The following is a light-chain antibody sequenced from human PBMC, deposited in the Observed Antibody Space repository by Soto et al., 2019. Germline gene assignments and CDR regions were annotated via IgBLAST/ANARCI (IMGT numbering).Light chain of an antibody. CDR2: AAS. Sequence: DIQMTQSPSSLSASVGDRVTITCRASQGISNYLAWYQQKPGKVPKLLIYAASTLQSGVPSRFSGSGAGTDFPLTISRLQPEDVATYYCQEYNSAPVTFGPGTKVDIK. CDR3: QEYNSAPVT. CDR1: QGISNY. J-gene: IGKJ3*01. V-gene: IGKV1-27*01.